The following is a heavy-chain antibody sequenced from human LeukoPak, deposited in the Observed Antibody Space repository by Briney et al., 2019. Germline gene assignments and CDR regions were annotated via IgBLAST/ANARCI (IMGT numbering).Heavy chain of an antibody. CDR2: IYYSGST. CDR3: ARGKYYCLGWGGYPLLFGY. J-gene: IGHJ4*01. CDR1: GGSISSYY. D-gene: IGHD3-16*02. Sequence: SETLSLTCTVSGGSISSYYWSWIRQPPGKGLEWIGYIYYSGSTNYNPSLKSRVTISVDTSKNQFSLKLSSVTAADTAVYYCARGKYYCLGWGGYPLLFGYRGPGTLVTVSS. V-gene: IGHV4-59*01.